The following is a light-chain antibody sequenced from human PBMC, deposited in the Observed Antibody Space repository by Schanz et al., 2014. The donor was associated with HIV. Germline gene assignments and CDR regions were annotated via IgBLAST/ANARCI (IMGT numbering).Light chain of an antibody. CDR3: ATWDDSLNGVV. J-gene: IGLJ2*01. CDR1: SSNIGNNY. V-gene: IGLV1-47*01. Sequence: QSVLTQPPSVSAAPRQKVTISCSGSSSNIGNNYVCWYQQLPGTAPKLLIYRNNQRPSGVPDRFSGSKSGTSASLAISGLRSDDEAHYYCATWDDSLNGVVFGGGTKLTVL. CDR2: RNN.